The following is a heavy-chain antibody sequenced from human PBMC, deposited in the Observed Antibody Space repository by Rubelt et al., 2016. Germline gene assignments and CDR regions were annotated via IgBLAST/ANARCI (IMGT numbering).Heavy chain of an antibody. D-gene: IGHD6-13*01. V-gene: IGHV4-59*01. CDR2: IYYSGST. J-gene: IGHJ4*02. Sequence: QVQLQESGPGLVKPSETLSLTCTVSGSSISTYYWSWIRQPPGKGLEWIGYIYYSGSTSYNPSLKSRVTISIDTSKNQFSLKLGSVTAADTAMYYCARFGAAAGTDYWGQGALVTVSS. CDR1: GSSISTYY. CDR3: ARFGAAAGTDY.